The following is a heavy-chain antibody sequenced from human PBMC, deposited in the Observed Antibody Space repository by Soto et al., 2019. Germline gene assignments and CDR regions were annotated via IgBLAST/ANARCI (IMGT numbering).Heavy chain of an antibody. CDR2: INHSGGN. CDR3: ARVGRIFGVVSPEYYCDY. Sequence: SETLTLPCAVSGGTFSRYYRSWICQPPGKGLEWIGDINHSGGNHYNPSFRRRVTISVDTSKNQFSLKLSFGTAAATTVYYCARVGRIFGVVSPEYYCDYWGQGTLVTVSS. CDR1: GGTFSRYY. J-gene: IGHJ4*02. D-gene: IGHD3-3*01. V-gene: IGHV4-34*01.